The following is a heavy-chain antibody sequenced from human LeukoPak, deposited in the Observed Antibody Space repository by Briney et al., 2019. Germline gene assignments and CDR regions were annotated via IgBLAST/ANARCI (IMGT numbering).Heavy chain of an antibody. CDR3: AGAYYGSGRAAYDI. CDR2: ISSSSSYI. J-gene: IGHJ3*02. CDR1: GFTFSSYS. D-gene: IGHD3-10*01. V-gene: IGHV3-21*04. Sequence: GGSLRLSCAASGFTFSSYSMNWVRQAPGKGLEWVSSISSSSSYIYYADSVKGRFTISRDNAKNSLYLQMNSLRAEDTAVYYCAGAYYGSGRAAYDIWGQGTMVTVSS.